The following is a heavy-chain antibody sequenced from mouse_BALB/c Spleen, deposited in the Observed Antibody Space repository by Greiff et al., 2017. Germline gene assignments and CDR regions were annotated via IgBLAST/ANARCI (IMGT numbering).Heavy chain of an antibody. D-gene: IGHD2-1*01. Sequence: EVKLMESGPGLVKPSQSLSLTCSVTGYSITSGYYWNWIRQFPGNKLEWMGYISYDGSNNYNPSLKNRISITRDTSKNQFFLKLNSVTTEDTATYYCAREGGNYPYWYFDVWGAGTTVTVSS. CDR1: GYSITSGYY. CDR2: ISYDGSN. V-gene: IGHV3-6*02. J-gene: IGHJ1*01. CDR3: AREGGNYPYWYFDV.